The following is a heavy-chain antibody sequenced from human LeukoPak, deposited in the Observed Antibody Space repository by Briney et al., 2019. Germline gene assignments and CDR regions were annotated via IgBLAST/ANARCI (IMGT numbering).Heavy chain of an antibody. CDR1: GFTFSSYA. CDR2: ISVSGGST. D-gene: IGHD3-22*01. V-gene: IGHV3-23*01. CDR3: AKPYYYDSSGYYYYYYMDV. Sequence: GGSLRLSCAASGFTFSSYAMSWVRQAPGKGLEWASGISVSGGSTYYADSVKGRFTISRDNSKNTLYLQMNSLRAEDTAVYYCAKPYYYDSSGYYYYYYMDVWGKGTTVTVSS. J-gene: IGHJ6*03.